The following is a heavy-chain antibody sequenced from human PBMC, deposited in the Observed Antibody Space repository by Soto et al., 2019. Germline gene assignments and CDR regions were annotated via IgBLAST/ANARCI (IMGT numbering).Heavy chain of an antibody. D-gene: IGHD2-2*02. Sequence: EVQLLESGGGLVQPGGSLRLSCAASGFTFSSYAMTWVRQAPGKGLEWVSGISGSGGDTYYADSVKGRFTISRDNSKNTLYLQMNSLRAEDTAVYYCGKGYTRNYCDYWGQGTLVTVSS. CDR2: ISGSGGDT. J-gene: IGHJ4*02. CDR1: GFTFSSYA. CDR3: GKGYTRNYCDY. V-gene: IGHV3-23*01.